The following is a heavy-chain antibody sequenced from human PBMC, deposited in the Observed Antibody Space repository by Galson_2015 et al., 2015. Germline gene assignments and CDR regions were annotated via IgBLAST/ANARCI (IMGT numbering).Heavy chain of an antibody. CDR2: TYYRSKWYK. CDR1: GDSVSSNTVV. CDR3: ARGEGNVEPRFDY. J-gene: IGHJ4*02. Sequence: CAISGDSVSSNTVVWHCIRQSPSRGLEWLGRTYYRSKWYKEYADAVKSRININPDTSKNQFPLQLSSVTPDDTAVYYCARGEGNVEPRFDYWGQGTLVTVSS. D-gene: IGHD1-1*01. V-gene: IGHV6-1*01.